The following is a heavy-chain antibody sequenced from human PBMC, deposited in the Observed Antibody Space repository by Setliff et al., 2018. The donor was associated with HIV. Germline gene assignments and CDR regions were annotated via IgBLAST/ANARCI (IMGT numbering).Heavy chain of an antibody. D-gene: IGHD3-10*01. J-gene: IGHJ4*02. CDR1: GYSFSTPW. CDR2: VFPDDSDT. Sequence: GASLTISCQASGYSFSTPWLAWVRQLPGKGLEWMGMVFPDDSDTRYSPSFQGQVSMSADKSINTAYLQWSSLKYSDTGVYYCASSMGFKATTRLDFWGPGTLVTVSS. V-gene: IGHV5-51*01. CDR3: ASSMGFKATTRLDF.